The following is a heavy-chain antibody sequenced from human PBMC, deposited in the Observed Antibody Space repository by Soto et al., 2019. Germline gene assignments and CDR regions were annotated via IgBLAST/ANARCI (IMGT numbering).Heavy chain of an antibody. J-gene: IGHJ3*02. D-gene: IGHD2-15*01. V-gene: IGHV3-30*03. CDR3: ARNGVVVVAATPSAFDI. Sequence: GGSLRLSCAASGFTFSSYGMHWVRQAPGKGLEWVAVISYDGSNKYYADSVKGRFTISRDNSKNTLYLQMNSLRAEDTAVYYCARNGVVVVAATPSAFDIWGQGTMVTVSS. CDR2: ISYDGSNK. CDR1: GFTFSSYG.